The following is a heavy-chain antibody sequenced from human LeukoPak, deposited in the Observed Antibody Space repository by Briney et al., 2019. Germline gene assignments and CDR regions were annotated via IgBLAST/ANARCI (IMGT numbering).Heavy chain of an antibody. J-gene: IGHJ6*03. CDR2: IYYSGST. Sequence: SETLSLTCTVSGGSISCSSYYWRWIRQPPGKGLEWIGSIYYSGSTYYNPSLKSRVTISVDTSQNQFSLKLSSVTAADTAVYYCASSKVIAIDYYYYYMDVWGKGTTVTVSS. V-gene: IGHV4-39*01. CDR1: GGSISCSSYY. CDR3: ASSKVIAIDYYYYYMDV. D-gene: IGHD2-21*01.